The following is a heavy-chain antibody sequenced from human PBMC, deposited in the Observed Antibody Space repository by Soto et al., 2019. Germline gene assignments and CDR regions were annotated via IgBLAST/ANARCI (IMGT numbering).Heavy chain of an antibody. V-gene: IGHV4-4*02. CDR2: ISHSGTS. D-gene: IGHD3-9*01. CDR3: ARVVLTITRGAFDA. CDR1: GGSISSSHW. J-gene: IGHJ3*01. Sequence: QAQLQESGPGLVKPSGTLSLTCAVSGGSISSSHWWTWVRQSPGKGLEYIGGISHSGTSNSNPSLKSRVTLSVDKSKNHFSLTLTSVTAADTAVYYCARVVLTITRGAFDAWGQGTLVIVSS.